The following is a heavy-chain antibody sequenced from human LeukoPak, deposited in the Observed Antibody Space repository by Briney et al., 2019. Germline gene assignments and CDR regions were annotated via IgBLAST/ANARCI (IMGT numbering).Heavy chain of an antibody. D-gene: IGHD3-3*01. V-gene: IGHV3-48*01. Sequence: PGGSLRLSCAASGFTFSSYSMNWVRQAPGKGLEWVSYISVSSSTIYYADSVKGRFTISRDNAKNSLYLQMNSLRAEDTAVYYCARDRSVFGVLIGWGQGTLVTVSS. J-gene: IGHJ4*02. CDR3: ARDRSVFGVLIG. CDR2: ISVSSSTI. CDR1: GFTFSSYS.